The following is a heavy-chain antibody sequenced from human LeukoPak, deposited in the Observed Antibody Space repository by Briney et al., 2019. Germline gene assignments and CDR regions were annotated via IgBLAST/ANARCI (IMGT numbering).Heavy chain of an antibody. Sequence: SETLSLTCAVYGGSFSGYYWSWIRQPPGKGLEWIGEINHSGSTNYNPSLKSRVTMSVDTSKNQFSLKLSSVTAADTAVYYCASTYYDFWSGYSYLDYWGQGTLVTVSS. CDR2: INHSGST. J-gene: IGHJ4*02. V-gene: IGHV4-34*01. CDR3: ASTYYDFWSGYSYLDY. CDR1: GGSFSGYY. D-gene: IGHD3-3*01.